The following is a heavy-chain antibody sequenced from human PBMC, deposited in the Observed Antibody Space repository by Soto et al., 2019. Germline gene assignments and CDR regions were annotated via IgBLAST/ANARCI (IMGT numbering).Heavy chain of an antibody. CDR2: ISGNGGHT. V-gene: IGHV3-23*01. CDR1: GFTFSTYA. Sequence: PGGSLRLSCAASGFTFSTYAMSWVRQAPGKGLEWVSGISGNGGHTYYADSVKGRFTISRDKSRSTLYLQMVSLRPEDTATYYCAKGWTMSRTSRFDPWGQGTLVTVSS. CDR3: AKGWTMSRTSRFDP. D-gene: IGHD3-10*02. J-gene: IGHJ5*02.